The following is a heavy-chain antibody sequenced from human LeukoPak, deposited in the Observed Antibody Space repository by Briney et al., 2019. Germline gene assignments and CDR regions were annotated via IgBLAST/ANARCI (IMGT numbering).Heavy chain of an antibody. V-gene: IGHV3-23*01. D-gene: IGHD1-7*01. CDR1: GFTFSSYA. CDR2: ISGSGGST. Sequence: QAGGSLRLSCAASGFTFSSYAMSWVRQAPGKGLEWVSAISGSGGSTYYADSVRGWFTISRDNSKSTLYLQMNSLRAEDTAVYYCAKADWNYVSNDYWGQGTLVTVSS. CDR3: AKADWNYVSNDY. J-gene: IGHJ4*02.